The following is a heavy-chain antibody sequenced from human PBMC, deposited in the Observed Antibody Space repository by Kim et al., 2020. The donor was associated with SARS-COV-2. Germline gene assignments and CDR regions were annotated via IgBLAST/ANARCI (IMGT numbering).Heavy chain of an antibody. D-gene: IGHD1-26*01. CDR3: ARLGPGLLNWFDP. J-gene: IGHJ5*02. Sequence: YTPSLRGRVTISVDTAKHQFSLRRSSVTAADTAVYYCARLGPGLLNWFDPWGQGTLVTVSS. V-gene: IGHV4-34*01.